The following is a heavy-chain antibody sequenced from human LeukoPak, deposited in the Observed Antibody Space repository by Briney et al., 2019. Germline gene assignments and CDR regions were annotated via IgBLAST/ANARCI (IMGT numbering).Heavy chain of an antibody. D-gene: IGHD1-26*01. CDR2: IYYSGST. CDR1: GGSISSYY. Sequence: PSETLSLTCTVSGGSISSYYWSWIRQPPGKGLEWIGYIYYSGSTNYNPSLKSRVTISVDTSKNQFSLKLSSVTAADTAVYYCARIGGSDSVDYWGQGTLVAVSS. V-gene: IGHV4-59*01. J-gene: IGHJ4*02. CDR3: ARIGGSDSVDY.